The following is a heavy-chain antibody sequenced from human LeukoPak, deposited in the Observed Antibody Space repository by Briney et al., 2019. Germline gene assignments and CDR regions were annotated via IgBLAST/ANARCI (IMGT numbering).Heavy chain of an antibody. CDR1: GGSISSSNW. CDR3: AKTKTLWFGEYYYMDV. Sequence: SETLSLTCAVSGGSISSSNWWSWVRQPPGKGLEWIGEIYHSGSTNYNPSLKSRVTISVDKSKNQFSLKLSSVTATDTAVYYCAKTKTLWFGEYYYMDVWGKGTTVTVSS. CDR2: IYHSGST. J-gene: IGHJ6*03. V-gene: IGHV4-4*02. D-gene: IGHD3-10*01.